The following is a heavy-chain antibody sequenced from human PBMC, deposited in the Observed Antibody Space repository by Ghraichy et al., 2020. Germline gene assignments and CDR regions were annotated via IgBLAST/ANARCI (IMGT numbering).Heavy chain of an antibody. CDR2: IYSGGST. V-gene: IGHV3-66*01. CDR3: ARVGAAADNDY. J-gene: IGHJ4*02. Sequence: GGSLRLSCAASGFTVSSNYMSWVRQAPGKGLEWVSVIYSGGSTYYADSVKGRFTISRDNSKNTLYLQMNSLRAEDTAVYYCARVGAAADNDYWGQGTLVTVSS. CDR1: GFTVSSNY. D-gene: IGHD6-13*01.